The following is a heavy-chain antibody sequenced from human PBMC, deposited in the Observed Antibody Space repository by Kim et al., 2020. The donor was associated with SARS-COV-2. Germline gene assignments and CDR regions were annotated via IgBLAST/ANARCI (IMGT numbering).Heavy chain of an antibody. Sequence: GGSLRLSCAASGFTFSSYAMHWVRQAPGKGLEWVAVISYDGSNKYYADSVKGRFTISRDNSKNTLYLQMNSLRAEDTAVYYCARDLGPTTMVRGVIGVFQGTPRPLTGMDVWGQGTTVTVSS. CDR3: ARDLGPTTMVRGVIGVFQGTPRPLTGMDV. V-gene: IGHV3-30-3*01. D-gene: IGHD3-10*01. CDR2: ISYDGSNK. CDR1: GFTFSSYA. J-gene: IGHJ6*02.